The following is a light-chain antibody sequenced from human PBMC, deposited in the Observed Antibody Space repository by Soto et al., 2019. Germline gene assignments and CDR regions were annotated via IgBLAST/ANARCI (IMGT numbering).Light chain of an antibody. CDR2: GAS. J-gene: IGKJ5*01. CDR3: QHFGDSPVT. V-gene: IGKV3-20*01. Sequence: EIVLTQSPGTLSLSPGERATLSCRASQSVSSTYLAWCQQKPGQAPRLLIYGASTRETGIPDRFSGTGSGTEFTLTISRLEPEDFAVYYCQHFGDSPVTFGQGTRLEIK. CDR1: QSVSSTY.